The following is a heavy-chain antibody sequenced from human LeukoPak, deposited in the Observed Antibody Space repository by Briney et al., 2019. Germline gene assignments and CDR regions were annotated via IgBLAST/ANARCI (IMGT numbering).Heavy chain of an antibody. CDR3: ARRDGDNDRGFDY. V-gene: IGHV3-33*01. D-gene: IGHD4-23*01. J-gene: IGHJ4*02. CDR1: GFTLSSYG. Sequence: PGGSLRLSCAASGFTLSSYGMHWVRQAPGKGLEWVAVIWYDGSKKYYVDSVKGRFTISRDNSKNTLYLQMNSLRAEDTAVYYCARRDGDNDRGFDYWGQGTLVTGSS. CDR2: IWYDGSKK.